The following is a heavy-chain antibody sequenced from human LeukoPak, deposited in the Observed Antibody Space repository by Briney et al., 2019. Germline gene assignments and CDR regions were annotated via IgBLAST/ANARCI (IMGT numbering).Heavy chain of an antibody. D-gene: IGHD6-6*01. CDR2: IRPNSGGT. J-gene: IGHJ5*02. V-gene: IGHV1-2*02. Sequence: ASVKVSCKTSGYTFTAYYMHWVRQAPGQGLEWMGWIRPNSGGTKYAQKFQGRVTMTRDTSISTAYMELSRLRSDDTAVYYCARDRGYSSSSIWFDPWGQGTLVTVSS. CDR1: GYTFTAYY. CDR3: ARDRGYSSSSIWFDP.